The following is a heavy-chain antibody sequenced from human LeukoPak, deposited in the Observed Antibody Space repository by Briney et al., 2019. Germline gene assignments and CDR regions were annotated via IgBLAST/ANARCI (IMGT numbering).Heavy chain of an antibody. CDR1: GGSISSYY. J-gene: IGHJ5*02. D-gene: IGHD6-13*01. CDR3: ARAIAADGWFDP. Sequence: SETLSLTCTVSGGSISSYYWSWIRQPPGKGLEWIGYIYYSGSTNYNPSLKSRVTISVDTSKNQFSLKLSSVTAADTAVYFCARAIAADGWFDPWGQGTLVTVFS. V-gene: IGHV4-59*01. CDR2: IYYSGST.